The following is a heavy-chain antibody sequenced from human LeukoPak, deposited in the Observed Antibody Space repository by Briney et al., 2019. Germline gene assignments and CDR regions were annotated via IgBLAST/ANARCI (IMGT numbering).Heavy chain of an antibody. CDR1: GGSISSYY. CDR3: ARGSGWWEPFDY. D-gene: IGHD2-15*01. V-gene: IGHV4-59*01. J-gene: IGHJ4*02. Sequence: KTSETLSLTCTVSGGSISSYYWSWIRQPPGKGLEWIGYIYYSGSTNYNPSLKSRVTISVDTSKNQFSLKLSSVAAADTAVYYCARGSGWWEPFDYWGQGTLVTVSS. CDR2: IYYSGST.